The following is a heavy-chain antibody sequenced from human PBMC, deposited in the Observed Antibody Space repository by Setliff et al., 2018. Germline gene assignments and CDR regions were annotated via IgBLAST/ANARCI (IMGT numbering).Heavy chain of an antibody. J-gene: IGHJ6*02. CDR2: MHQSGRI. V-gene: IGHV4-34*01. D-gene: IGHD5-12*01. CDR1: DGAFSTYY. Sequence: SETLSLTCDVYDGAFSTYYWTWIRQPPGKGLEWIGDMHQSGRINFNPSLKSRVTMSADPSKNQFSLKVTSVTAADTAVYYCARDQWVRSPPLYFSYSMDVWGQGTTVTVSS. CDR3: ARDQWVRSPPLYFSYSMDV.